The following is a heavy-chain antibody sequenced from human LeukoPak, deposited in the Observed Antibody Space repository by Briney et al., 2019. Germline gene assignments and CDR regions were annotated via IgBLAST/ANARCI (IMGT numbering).Heavy chain of an antibody. Sequence: GSLRLSCAASGFTFSIAWMSWVRQAPGKGLEWVGSIYYSGSTHYNPSLKSRVTISVDTSKNQFSLKLSSVTAADTAVYYCARRPGEYGGNDFDYWGQGTLVTVSS. V-gene: IGHV4-38-2*01. CDR1: GFTFSIAW. D-gene: IGHD4/OR15-4a*01. CDR2: IYYSGST. CDR3: ARRPGEYGGNDFDY. J-gene: IGHJ4*02.